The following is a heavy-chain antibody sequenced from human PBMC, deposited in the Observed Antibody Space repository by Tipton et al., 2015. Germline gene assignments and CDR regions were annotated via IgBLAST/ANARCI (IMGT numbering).Heavy chain of an antibody. CDR3: ARDGAYYDSSASGYFDL. V-gene: IGHV4-31*03. CDR1: GGSISSGGYY. D-gene: IGHD3-22*01. CDR2: IYYSGST. Sequence: TLSLTCTVSGGSISSGGYYWSWIRQHPGKGLEWIGYIYYSGSTYYNPSLKSRVTISVDTSKNLFSLKLSSVTAADTAVYYCARDGAYYDSSASGYFDLWGRGTLFTVSS. J-gene: IGHJ2*01.